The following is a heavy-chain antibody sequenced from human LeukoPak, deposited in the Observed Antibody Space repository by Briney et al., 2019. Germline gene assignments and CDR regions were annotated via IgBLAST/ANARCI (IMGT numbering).Heavy chain of an antibody. CDR3: ARQKFGDYNYMDV. CDR2: ISGTGKTS. CDR1: GFNFRDYY. Sequence: PGGSLRLSCAASGFNFRDYYMSWLRQAPGKGLEWISHISGTGKTSKYAESMEGRFTISRDNSNHLLYLQMTSLRAEDTAVYFCARQKFGDYNYMDVWGKGTMVTVSS. D-gene: IGHD3-10*01. V-gene: IGHV3-11*04. J-gene: IGHJ6*03.